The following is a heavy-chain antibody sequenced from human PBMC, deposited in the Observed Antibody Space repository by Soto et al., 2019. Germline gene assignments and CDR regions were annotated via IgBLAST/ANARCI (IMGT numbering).Heavy chain of an antibody. CDR3: ARLGGGTGSYSKRGGMDV. J-gene: IGHJ6*02. CDR2: IDPSDSYT. V-gene: IGHV5-10-1*01. D-gene: IGHD3-10*01. CDR1: GYSFTSYW. Sequence: GESLKISCKGSGYSFTSYWISWVRQMPGKGLEWMGRIDPSDSYTNYSPSFQGHVTISADKSISTAYLQWSSLKASDTAMYYCARLGGGTGSYSKRGGMDVWGQGTTVTVSS.